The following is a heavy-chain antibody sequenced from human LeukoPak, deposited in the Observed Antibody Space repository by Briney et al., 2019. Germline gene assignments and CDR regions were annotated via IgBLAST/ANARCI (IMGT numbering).Heavy chain of an antibody. D-gene: IGHD2-21*01. CDR3: AKVPIVVVRDDAFDI. V-gene: IGHV3-23*01. CDR2: ISGSGGST. J-gene: IGHJ3*02. Sequence: GGSLRLSCAASGFTFNSYAMGWVRQAPGKGLEWVSIISGSGGSTYYADSVKGRFTISRDNSKNTLYLQMNSLRAEDTAVYYCAKVPIVVVRDDAFDIWGQGTMVTVSS. CDR1: GFTFNSYA.